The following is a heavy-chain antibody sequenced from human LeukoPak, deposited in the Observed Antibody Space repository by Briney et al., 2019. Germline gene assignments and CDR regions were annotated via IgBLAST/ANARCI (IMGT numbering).Heavy chain of an antibody. D-gene: IGHD3-22*01. CDR2: INHSGST. Sequence: SETLSLTCAVYGGSFSGYYWSWIRQPPGKGLEWIGEINHSGSTNYNPSLKSRVTISVDTSKNQFSLKLSSVTAADTAVYYCARRASEDSSGYYSLPLEYWGQGTLVTVSS. J-gene: IGHJ4*02. V-gene: IGHV4-34*01. CDR1: GGSFSGYY. CDR3: ARRASEDSSGYYSLPLEY.